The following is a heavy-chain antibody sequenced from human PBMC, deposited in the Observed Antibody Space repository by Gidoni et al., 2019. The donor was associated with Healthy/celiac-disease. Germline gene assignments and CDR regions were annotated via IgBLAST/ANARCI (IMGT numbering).Heavy chain of an antibody. D-gene: IGHD3-22*01. CDR3: ARGYDSSGYWGYYFDY. CDR2: IWYDGSNK. CDR1: GFPFSSYG. V-gene: IGHV3-33*01. J-gene: IGHJ4*02. Sequence: QAPLVESGVGVVQPGRSLRLSCAASGFPFSSYGMHGVRQAPGKGLEWVAVIWYDGSNKYYADSVKGRFTISRDNSKNTLYLQMNSLRAEDTAVYYCARGYDSSGYWGYYFDYWGQGTLVTVSS.